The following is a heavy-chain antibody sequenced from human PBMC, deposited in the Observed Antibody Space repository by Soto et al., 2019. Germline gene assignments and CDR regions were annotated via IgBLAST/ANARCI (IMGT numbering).Heavy chain of an antibody. V-gene: IGHV1-2*04. CDR2: INPNSGGT. Sequence: ASVKVSCKASGYTFTGYYMHWVRQAPGQGLAWMGWINPNSGGTNYAQKFQGWVTMTRDTSISTAYMELSRLRSDDTAVYYCARGGLLQYYFDYWGQGTLVTVSS. CDR3: ARGGLLQYYFDY. J-gene: IGHJ4*02. D-gene: IGHD2-21*02. CDR1: GYTFTGYY.